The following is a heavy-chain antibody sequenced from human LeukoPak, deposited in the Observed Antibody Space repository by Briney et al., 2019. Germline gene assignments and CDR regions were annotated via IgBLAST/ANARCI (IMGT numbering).Heavy chain of an antibody. Sequence: ASVKVSCKASGYTFTSYGISWVRQAPGQGLEWMGWISAYDGNTNYAQKLQGRVTMTTDTSTSTAYMELRSLRSDDTAVYYCARKLYYDFWSGLEGLVNYYGMDVWGQGTTVTVSS. CDR1: GYTFTSYG. CDR2: ISAYDGNT. CDR3: ARKLYYDFWSGLEGLVNYYGMDV. V-gene: IGHV1-18*01. D-gene: IGHD3-3*01. J-gene: IGHJ6*02.